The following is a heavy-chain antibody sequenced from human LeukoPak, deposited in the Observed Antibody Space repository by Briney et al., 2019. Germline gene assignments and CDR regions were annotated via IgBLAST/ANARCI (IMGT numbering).Heavy chain of an antibody. CDR3: ARQTGSGLFTLP. V-gene: IGHV4-38-2*02. Sequence: SETLSLTCTVSAYSISSGNYWGWIRQPPGKGLDWIGSIYHSGSTYYNPSLKSRVTIAVDTSKNQFSLKLSSVTAADTAVYYCARQTGSGLFTLPGGQGTLVTVSS. J-gene: IGHJ4*02. D-gene: IGHD3/OR15-3a*01. CDR2: IYHSGST. CDR1: AYSISSGNY.